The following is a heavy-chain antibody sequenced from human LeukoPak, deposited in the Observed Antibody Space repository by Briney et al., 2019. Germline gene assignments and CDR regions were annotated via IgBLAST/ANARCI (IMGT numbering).Heavy chain of an antibody. Sequence: SETLSLTCTVSGGSISSYYWSWIRQPPGKGLEWIGYIYYSGSTNYNPSLKSRVTISVDTSKNQFSLKLSSVTAADTAVYYCAMHHYYDILTGYYIGWFDPWGQGTLVTVPS. CDR3: AMHHYYDILTGYYIGWFDP. CDR1: GGSISSYY. J-gene: IGHJ5*02. CDR2: IYYSGST. V-gene: IGHV4-59*01. D-gene: IGHD3-9*01.